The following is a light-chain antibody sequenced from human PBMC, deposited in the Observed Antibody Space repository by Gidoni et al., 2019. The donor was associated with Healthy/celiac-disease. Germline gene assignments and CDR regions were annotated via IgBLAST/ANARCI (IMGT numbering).Light chain of an antibody. CDR3: QAWDSSTANVG. V-gene: IGLV3-1*01. J-gene: IGLJ2*01. Sequence: SYELTQPPSVSVSPGQTSSITCSGDKFGDKYACWYQQKPGQSPVLGIYQESKRPSGSPERFSGSKSGNTATLTIIGTQARDEADYYCQAWDSSTANVGYGGGTKLTVL. CDR1: KFGDKY. CDR2: QES.